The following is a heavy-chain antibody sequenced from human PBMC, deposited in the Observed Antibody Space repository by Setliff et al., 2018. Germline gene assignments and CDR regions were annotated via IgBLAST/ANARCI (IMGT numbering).Heavy chain of an antibody. J-gene: IGHJ4*02. V-gene: IGHV4-34*01. Sequence: SETLSLTCAVYGDSLSGYYWSWIRQSPKKGLGWIGEIMPGRDTLYSPSLKSRVTISVDTSKNHFSLRLSSVTAADTAVYYCARGRGSGGNPLWYWGQGTLVTVSS. CDR3: ARGRGSGGNPLWY. D-gene: IGHD2-15*01. CDR2: IMPGRDT. CDR1: GDSLSGYY.